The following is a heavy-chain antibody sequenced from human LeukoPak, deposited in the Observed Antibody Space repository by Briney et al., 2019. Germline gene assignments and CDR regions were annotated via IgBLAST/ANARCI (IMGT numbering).Heavy chain of an antibody. CDR2: ISTSGSTI. CDR1: GFTFSSYE. D-gene: IGHD3-10*01. Sequence: PGGSLRLSCAASGFTFSSYEMNWVRQAPGKGLEWLSYISTSGSTIYYADSVKGRFTISRDNAKNSLYLQMNSLRAEDTALYYCSRERGLLFDYWGQGTLVTVSS. J-gene: IGHJ4*02. V-gene: IGHV3-48*03. CDR3: SRERGLLFDY.